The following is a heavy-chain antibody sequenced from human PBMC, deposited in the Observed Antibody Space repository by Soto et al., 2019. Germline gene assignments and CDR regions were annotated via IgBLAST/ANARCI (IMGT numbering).Heavy chain of an antibody. Sequence: QVQLQESGPGLVKPSQTLSLTCTVSGGSISSGGYYWSWIRQHPGKGLEWIGYIYYSGSTYYNPSLKRRVTISADTSKNQFALKLSSVTAADTAVYYCARFVGGYYGSGMTGAFDIWGQGTMVTVSS. CDR3: ARFVGGYYGSGMTGAFDI. CDR2: IYYSGST. V-gene: IGHV4-31*03. D-gene: IGHD3-10*01. J-gene: IGHJ3*02. CDR1: GGSISSGGYY.